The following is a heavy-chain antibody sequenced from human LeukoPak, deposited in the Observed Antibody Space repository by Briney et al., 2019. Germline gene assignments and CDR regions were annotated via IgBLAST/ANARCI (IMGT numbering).Heavy chain of an antibody. V-gene: IGHV4-39*01. J-gene: IGHJ6*02. CDR3: ARGGYYYYGMDV. CDR1: GGSISSSSYY. Sequence: SETLSLTCTVSGGSISSSSYYWGWIRQPPGKGLEWIGSIYYSGSTYYNTSLKSRVTISVDTSKNQFSLELSSVTAADTAVYYCARGGYYYYGMDVWGQGTTVTVSS. CDR2: IYYSGST.